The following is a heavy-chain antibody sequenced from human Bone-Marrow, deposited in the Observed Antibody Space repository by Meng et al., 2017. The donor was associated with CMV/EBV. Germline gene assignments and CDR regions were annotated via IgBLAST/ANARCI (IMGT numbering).Heavy chain of an antibody. Sequence: SETLSLTCSVSGGSISSTTYYWGWIRQPPGKGLEWIGSFYYSGTTYYEPSLKSRVTISVGTSNNQFSLKMSSVTAADTAIYACARLHDDNDAFDIWGQGTMVTVSS. D-gene: IGHD1-1*01. CDR3: ARLHDDNDAFDI. J-gene: IGHJ3*02. CDR2: FYYSGTT. V-gene: IGHV4-39*01. CDR1: GGSISSTTYY.